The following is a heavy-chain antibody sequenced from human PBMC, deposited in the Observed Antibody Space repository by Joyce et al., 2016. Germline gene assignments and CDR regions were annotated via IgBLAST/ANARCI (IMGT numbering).Heavy chain of an antibody. V-gene: IGHV3-7*03. J-gene: IGHJ6*02. CDR2: IKNDGSEK. CDR3: VGGTGMDL. D-gene: IGHD1-1*01. CDR1: GVTFTNYW. Sequence: EVQLVESGGGLVQPGGSLRLSCAVSGVTFTNYWMKWVRQAPGKGMEWGASIKNDGSEKYYVVSVKGRYTISRDNAKISLYLQMNSLRAGDTALYYCVGGTGMDLWGQGTTVTVSS.